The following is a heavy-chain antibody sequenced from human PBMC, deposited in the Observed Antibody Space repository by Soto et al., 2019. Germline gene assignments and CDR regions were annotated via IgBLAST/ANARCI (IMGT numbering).Heavy chain of an antibody. CDR3: ASRTVVRYFVHYYYGMDV. J-gene: IGHJ6*02. D-gene: IGHD3-9*01. Sequence: QVQLQQWGAGLLKPSETLSLTCAVYGGSFSGYYWSWIRQPPGKGLEWIGEINHSGSTNYNPSLKSRVTISVDTSKNQFSLKRSSVTAADTAVYYCASRTVVRYFVHYYYGMDVWVPGPTVTVSS. CDR1: GGSFSGYY. V-gene: IGHV4-34*01. CDR2: INHSGST.